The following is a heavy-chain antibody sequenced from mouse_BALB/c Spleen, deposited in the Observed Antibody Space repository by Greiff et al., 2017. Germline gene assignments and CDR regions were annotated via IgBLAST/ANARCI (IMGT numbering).Heavy chain of an antibody. Sequence: VQLKESGAELVKPGASVKLSCTASGFNIKDTYMHWVKQRPEQGLEWIGRIDPANGNTKYDPKFQGKATITADTSSNTAYLQLSSLTSEDTAVYYCTVRRPITGAMDYWGQGTSVTVSS. V-gene: IGHV14-3*02. J-gene: IGHJ4*01. CDR2: IDPANGNT. D-gene: IGHD2-14*01. CDR3: TVRRPITGAMDY. CDR1: GFNIKDTY.